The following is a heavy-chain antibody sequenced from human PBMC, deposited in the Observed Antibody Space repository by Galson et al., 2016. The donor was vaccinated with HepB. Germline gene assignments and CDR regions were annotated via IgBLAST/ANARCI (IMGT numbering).Heavy chain of an antibody. J-gene: IGHJ3*02. Sequence: SLRLSCAASGFTFSNYYMDWVRQAPGKGLEWVGRIRDKTYRYATDYAASVRDRSPISRDDSQNSLFMEMHRLTNEDTPVYYCVRRRPITGTLEAFDIWGQGTVVTVSS. CDR2: IRDKTYRYAT. CDR1: GFTFSNYY. V-gene: IGHV3-72*01. D-gene: IGHD1-14*01. CDR3: VRRRPITGTLEAFDI.